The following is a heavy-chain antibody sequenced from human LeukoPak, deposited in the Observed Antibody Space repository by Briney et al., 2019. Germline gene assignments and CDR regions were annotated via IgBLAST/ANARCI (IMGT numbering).Heavy chain of an antibody. J-gene: IGHJ6*02. V-gene: IGHV3-9*01. Sequence: GGSLRLSCAASGFTFSKFGVHWVRQAPGKGLEWVAGISWNSGSMGYADSVKGRFTISRDNAKNSLYLQMNSLRAEDTALYYCAKALPPYGDYYYGVDVWGQGTLVTVSS. CDR1: GFTFSKFG. D-gene: IGHD4-17*01. CDR2: ISWNSGSM. CDR3: AKALPPYGDYYYGVDV.